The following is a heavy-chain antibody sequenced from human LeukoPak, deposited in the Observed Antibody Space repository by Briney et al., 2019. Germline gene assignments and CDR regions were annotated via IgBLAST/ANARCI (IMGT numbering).Heavy chain of an antibody. Sequence: GESLKISCKGSGYSFTNYWIGWVRQMPGKGLEWMGIIYPGDSDTRYSPSFQGQVTISADKSISTAYLQWSSLKASDTAMYYCARHGLTMVRGRRYYYMDVWGKGTTVTISS. CDR1: GYSFTNYW. CDR3: ARHGLTMVRGRRYYYMDV. V-gene: IGHV5-51*01. J-gene: IGHJ6*03. D-gene: IGHD3-10*01. CDR2: IYPGDSDT.